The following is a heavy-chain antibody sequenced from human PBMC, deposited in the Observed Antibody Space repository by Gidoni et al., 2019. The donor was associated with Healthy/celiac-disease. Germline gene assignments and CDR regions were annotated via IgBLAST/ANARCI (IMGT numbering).Heavy chain of an antibody. D-gene: IGHD6-13*01. J-gene: IGHJ4*02. Sequence: QVQLVESGGGVVQPGRSLRLSCAASGFTFSSYGMHWVRQAPGKGLEWVAVIWYDGSNKYYADSVKGRFTISRDNSKNTLYLQMNSLRAEDTAVYYCARDVFSIAAAGTVIDYWGQGTLVTVSS. CDR1: GFTFSSYG. V-gene: IGHV3-33*01. CDR2: IWYDGSNK. CDR3: ARDVFSIAAAGTVIDY.